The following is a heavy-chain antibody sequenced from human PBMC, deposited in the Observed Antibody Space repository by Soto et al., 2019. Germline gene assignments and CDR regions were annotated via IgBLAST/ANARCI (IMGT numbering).Heavy chain of an antibody. V-gene: IGHV3-49*03. D-gene: IGHD4-17*01. J-gene: IGHJ3*02. CDR3: TRCFFLISDYGEPTPDAFDI. CDR2: IRSKAYGGTT. CDR1: GFTFGDYA. Sequence: PGGSLRLSCTASGFTFGDYAMSWFRQAPGKGLEWVGFIRSKAYGGTTEYAASVKGRFTISRDDSKSIAYLQMNSLKTEDTAVYYCTRCFFLISDYGEPTPDAFDIWGQGTMVTVSS.